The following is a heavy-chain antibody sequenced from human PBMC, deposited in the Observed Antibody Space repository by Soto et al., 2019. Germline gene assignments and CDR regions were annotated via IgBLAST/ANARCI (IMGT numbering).Heavy chain of an antibody. J-gene: IGHJ6*02. CDR1: GDSVSSNSAA. Sequence: PSQTLSLTCAISGDSVSSNSAAWNWIRQSPSRGLEWLGRTYYRSKWYNDYAVSVKSRITINPDTSKNQFSLQLNSVTPEDTAVYYCARDRKQSYCGGDCYDYYYYGMDVWGQGTTVTVSS. CDR2: TYYRSKWYN. CDR3: ARDRKQSYCGGDCYDYYYYGMDV. V-gene: IGHV6-1*01. D-gene: IGHD2-21*02.